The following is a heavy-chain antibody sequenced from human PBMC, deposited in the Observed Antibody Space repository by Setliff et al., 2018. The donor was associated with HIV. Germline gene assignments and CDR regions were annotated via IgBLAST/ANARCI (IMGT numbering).Heavy chain of an antibody. CDR3: ARVQNEYIYGYNNNYYMDV. V-gene: IGHV3-7*03. CDR1: GFTFSTYH. J-gene: IGHJ6*03. Sequence: GGSLRLSCAASGFTFSTYHMSWVRQAPGKGLEWVAKIKQDGSDKHYVDSVKGRFTISRDNAQNSLSLQMDNLRAEDTAVYYCARVQNEYIYGYNNNYYMDVWGKGTTVTVSS. D-gene: IGHD5-18*01. CDR2: IKQDGSDK.